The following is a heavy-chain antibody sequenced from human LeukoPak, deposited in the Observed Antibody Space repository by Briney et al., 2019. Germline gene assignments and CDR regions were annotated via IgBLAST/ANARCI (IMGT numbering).Heavy chain of an antibody. CDR2: INPNSGGT. CDR1: GYTFTGYY. V-gene: IGHV1-2*02. Sequence: ASVKVPCKASGYTFTGYYMHWVRQAPGQGLEWMGWINPNSGGTNYAQKFQGRVTMTRDTSISTAYMELSRLRSDDTAVYYCARDFDVVVPAATIPFDYWGQGTLVTVSS. J-gene: IGHJ4*02. CDR3: ARDFDVVVPAATIPFDY. D-gene: IGHD2-2*01.